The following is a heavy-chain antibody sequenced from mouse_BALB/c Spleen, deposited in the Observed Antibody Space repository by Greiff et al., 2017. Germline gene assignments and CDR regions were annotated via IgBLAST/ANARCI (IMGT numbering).Heavy chain of an antibody. D-gene: IGHD2-14*01. CDR3: ARDRYDRYFDV. J-gene: IGHJ1*01. V-gene: IGHV5-17*02. Sequence: DVKLVESGGGLVQPGGSRKLSCAASGFTFSSFGMHWVRQAPEKGLEWVAYISSGSSTIYYADTVKGRFTISRDNPKNTLFLQMTSLRSEDTAMYYCARDRYDRYFDVWGAGTTVTVSS. CDR1: GFTFSSFG. CDR2: ISSGSSTI.